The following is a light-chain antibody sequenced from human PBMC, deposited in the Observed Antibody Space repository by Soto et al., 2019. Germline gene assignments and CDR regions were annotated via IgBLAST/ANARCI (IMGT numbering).Light chain of an antibody. CDR2: KAS. V-gene: IGKV1-5*03. J-gene: IGKJ4*01. Sequence: TQMSQSLSNLSASVGGRVTITCRASQSISSWLAWYQQKPGKAPKLLIYKASSLESGVPSRFSGSRSGTEFTLTISSLQPDDFATYYCQQYNSYPLTFGGGTKVDIK. CDR3: QQYNSYPLT. CDR1: QSISSW.